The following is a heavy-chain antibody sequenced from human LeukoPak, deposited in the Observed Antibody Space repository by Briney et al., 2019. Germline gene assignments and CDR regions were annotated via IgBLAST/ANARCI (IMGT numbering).Heavy chain of an antibody. D-gene: IGHD6-19*01. Sequence: SETLSLTCAVYGGSFSGYYWSRIRQPPGKGLEWIGEINHSGSTNYNPSLKSRVTISVDTSKNQFSLKLSSVTAADTAVYYCAREGYSSGWYRYWGQGTLVTVSS. CDR1: GGSFSGYY. CDR3: AREGYSSGWYRY. CDR2: INHSGST. V-gene: IGHV4-34*01. J-gene: IGHJ4*02.